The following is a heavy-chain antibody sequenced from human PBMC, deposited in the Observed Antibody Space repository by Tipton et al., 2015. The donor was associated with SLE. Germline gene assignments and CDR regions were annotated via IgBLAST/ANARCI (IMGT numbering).Heavy chain of an antibody. J-gene: IGHJ4*02. CDR3: ARALPIAAAVYFDY. D-gene: IGHD6-13*01. Sequence: TLSLTCTVSGGSISSSSYYWGWIRQPPGKGLEWIGSIYYSGSTYYNPSLKSQVTISVDTSKNQFSLKLSSVTAADTAVYYCARALPIAAAVYFDYWGQGTLVTVSS. CDR1: GGSISSSSYY. CDR2: IYYSGST. V-gene: IGHV4-39*01.